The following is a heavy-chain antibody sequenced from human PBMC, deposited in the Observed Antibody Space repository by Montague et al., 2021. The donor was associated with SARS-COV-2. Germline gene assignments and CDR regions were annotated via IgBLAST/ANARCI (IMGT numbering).Heavy chain of an antibody. V-gene: IGHV4-39*07. Sequence: SETLSLTCTVSGGSISSSSYYWGWIRQPPGKGLEWIGSIYYSGSTYYNPYLKSRVTISVDTSKNQFSLKLSSVTAADTAVYYCARDYGDYGSGYYDGMDVWGQGTTVTVSS. D-gene: IGHD4-17*01. CDR3: ARDYGDYGSGYYDGMDV. CDR2: IYYSGST. J-gene: IGHJ6*02. CDR1: GGSISSSSYY.